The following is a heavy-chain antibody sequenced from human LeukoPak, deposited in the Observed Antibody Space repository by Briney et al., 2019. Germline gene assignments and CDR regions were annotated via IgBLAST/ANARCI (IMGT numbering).Heavy chain of an antibody. CDR3: ARESSLLRSTDY. CDR1: GGSISSGSYY. CDR2: IYTSGST. D-gene: IGHD3-3*01. Sequence: SETLSLPCTVSGGSISSGSYYWSWLRQPAGTGLEWIGRIYTSGSTNYNPSLKSRVIISVDTSKNQFSLKLSSVTAADTAVYYCARESSLLRSTDYWGQGTLVTVSS. V-gene: IGHV4-61*02. J-gene: IGHJ4*02.